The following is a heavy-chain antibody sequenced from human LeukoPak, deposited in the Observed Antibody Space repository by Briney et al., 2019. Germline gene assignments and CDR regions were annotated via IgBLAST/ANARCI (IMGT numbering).Heavy chain of an antibody. CDR2: IYHSGST. V-gene: IGHV4-4*02. J-gene: IGHJ4*02. CDR1: GVSISSSNW. Sequence: SGTLSLTCAVSGVSISSSNWWSWVRQSPGRGLEWIGEIYHSGSTNYNPSLTSRVTMSVDTSKNQFSLRLSSVTAADTAVYYCAGGRSSSWYSFLDYWGQGTLVTVSS. D-gene: IGHD6-13*01. CDR3: AGGRSSSWYSFLDY.